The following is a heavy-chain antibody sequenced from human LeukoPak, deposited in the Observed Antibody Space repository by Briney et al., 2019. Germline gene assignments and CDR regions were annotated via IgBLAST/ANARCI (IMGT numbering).Heavy chain of an antibody. D-gene: IGHD4-17*01. CDR2: INPNSGGT. Sequence: ASVKVSCKASGYTFTGYYMHWVRQAPGQGLEWMGWINPNSGGTNYAQNFQGRVTMTRDTSISTGYLDLSRLRSDDTAVYYCARIAFGDYETHDYWGQGTLITVSS. CDR3: ARIAFGDYETHDY. CDR1: GYTFTGYY. J-gene: IGHJ4*02. V-gene: IGHV1-2*02.